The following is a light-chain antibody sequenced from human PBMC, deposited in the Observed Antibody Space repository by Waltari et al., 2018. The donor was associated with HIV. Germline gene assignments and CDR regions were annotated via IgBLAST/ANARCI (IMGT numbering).Light chain of an antibody. Sequence: DIQMTQSPSSMSASVGDRVTITCRASQFISTPLAWYQQRPSRAPKLLIFAASRLQSGVASRFSGGGSGTQFTLTINRLQPEDLATYYCQQAFSFPHTFGQGT. V-gene: IGKV1-12*01. J-gene: IGKJ2*01. CDR1: QFISTP. CDR2: AAS. CDR3: QQAFSFPHT.